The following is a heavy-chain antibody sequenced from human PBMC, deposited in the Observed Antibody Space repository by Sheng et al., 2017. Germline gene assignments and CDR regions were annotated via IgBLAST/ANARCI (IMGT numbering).Heavy chain of an antibody. D-gene: IGHD3-9*01. V-gene: IGHV4-34*01. Sequence: QVHLQQWGTGLLKPSETLSLTCTVYGESFSGYFWSWIRQSPEKGLEWIGEVSHNGNANYIPSLKSRLTISIDRSKYQFSLKLTSVTAADAAIYYCARLDVVAAADTQYFYYMDVWGQGTTVT. CDR1: GESFSGYF. CDR2: VSHNGNA. CDR3: ARLDVVAAADTQYFYYMDV. J-gene: IGHJ6*03.